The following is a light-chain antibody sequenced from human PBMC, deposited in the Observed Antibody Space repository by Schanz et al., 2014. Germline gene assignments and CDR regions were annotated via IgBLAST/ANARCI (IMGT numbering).Light chain of an antibody. CDR2: GAS. V-gene: IGKV1-39*01. Sequence: EIQMTQSPSSVSASVGHRVTLTCRTSQRISNYLNWYQQQPGKAPKLLIYGASSLQSGVPSRFSGSGSGTEFTLTISSLQPDDFATYYCQQYKNYWGFGQGTKVEIK. J-gene: IGKJ1*01. CDR1: QRISNY. CDR3: QQYKNYWG.